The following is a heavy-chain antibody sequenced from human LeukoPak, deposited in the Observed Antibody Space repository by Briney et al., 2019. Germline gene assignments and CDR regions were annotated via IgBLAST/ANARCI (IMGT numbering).Heavy chain of an antibody. CDR3: ASRSTSYCSRTSCYAVVDY. D-gene: IGHD2-2*01. CDR1: GFTFSSYE. CDR2: ISSSGSTI. Sequence: GGSLRLSCAASGFTFSSYEMNWVRQAPGKGLEWVSYISSSGSTIYYADSVKGRFTISRDNAKNSLYLQMNSLRAEDTAVYYCASRSTSYCSRTSCYAVVDYWGQGTLVTVSS. J-gene: IGHJ4*02. V-gene: IGHV3-48*03.